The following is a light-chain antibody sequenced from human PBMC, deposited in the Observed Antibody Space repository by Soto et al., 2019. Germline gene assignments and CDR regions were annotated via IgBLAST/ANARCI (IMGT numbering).Light chain of an antibody. J-gene: IGKJ3*01. CDR2: AAS. Sequence: DIQMTQSPSSLSASVGDRVTISCRASQGISNSLAWYRQKPGKVPKLLIYAASSLQSGVPSRFSGSGSGTDFTLTISSLRPEDVATYYCQKFNSAPLFTFGPGTKVGVK. CDR3: QKFNSAPLFT. CDR1: QGISNS. V-gene: IGKV1-27*01.